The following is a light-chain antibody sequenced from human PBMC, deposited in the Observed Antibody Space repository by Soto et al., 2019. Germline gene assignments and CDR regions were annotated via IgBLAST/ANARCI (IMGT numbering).Light chain of an antibody. V-gene: IGKV1-39*01. J-gene: IGKJ2*01. Sequence: DIQMTQSPSSLSSSIGDRVIITCRASQSINYYLNWYQQQPGKAPKLLVSTAASLRSGVPARFSGSASGTDFALTISSLQPEDFATYYCQQCFTTPYTFGQGTKL. CDR2: TAA. CDR1: QSINYY. CDR3: QQCFTTPYT.